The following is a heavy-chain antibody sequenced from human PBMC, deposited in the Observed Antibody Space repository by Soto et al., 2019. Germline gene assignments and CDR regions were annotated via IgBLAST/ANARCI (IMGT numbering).Heavy chain of an antibody. D-gene: IGHD3-22*01. CDR3: ARDVHYYDSSGNNWFDP. CDR1: GGSISSGGYY. J-gene: IGHJ5*02. CDR2: IYYSGST. V-gene: IGHV4-31*03. Sequence: LSLTCTVSGGSISSGGYYWSWIRQHPGKGLEWIGYIYYSGSTYYNPSLKSRVTISVDTSKNQFSLKLSSVTAADTAVYYCARDVHYYDSSGNNWFDPWGQGTLVTVSS.